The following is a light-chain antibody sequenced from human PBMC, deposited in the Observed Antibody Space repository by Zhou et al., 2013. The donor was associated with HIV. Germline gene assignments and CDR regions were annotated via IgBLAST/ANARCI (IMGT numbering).Light chain of an antibody. J-gene: IGLJ2*01. V-gene: IGLV2-11*01. CDR2: DVS. Sequence: QSALTQPRSVSGSPGQSVTISCTGTSSHVGGYNYVSWYQHHPGKAPKLMIYDVSKRPSGVPDRFSGSKSGNTASLTISGLQAEDEADYYCSSYTSSSTYVVFGGGTKLTVL. CDR3: SSYTSSSTYVV. CDR1: SSHVGGYNY.